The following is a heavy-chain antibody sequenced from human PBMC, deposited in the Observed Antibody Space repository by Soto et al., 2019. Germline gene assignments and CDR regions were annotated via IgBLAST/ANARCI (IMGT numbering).Heavy chain of an antibody. Sequence: GGSLRLSCAASGFTFSSYAMSWVRQAPGKGLEWVSAISGSGGSTYYADSVKGRFTISRDNSKNTLSLQMNSLRAEDTAVYYCAKGGSTTYYYYYGMDVWGQGTTVTVSS. D-gene: IGHD2-2*01. CDR3: AKGGSTTYYYYYGMDV. CDR2: ISGSGGST. CDR1: GFTFSSYA. V-gene: IGHV3-23*01. J-gene: IGHJ6*02.